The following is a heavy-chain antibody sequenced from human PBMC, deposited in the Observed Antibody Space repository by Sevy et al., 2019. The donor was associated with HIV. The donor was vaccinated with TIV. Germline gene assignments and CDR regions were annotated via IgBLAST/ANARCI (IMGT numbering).Heavy chain of an antibody. D-gene: IGHD1-26*01. J-gene: IGHJ4*02. Sequence: SRKISCAASGFTFDNYAMHWVRQAPGNGLEVVSGIIWNSNNIGYAHSVKGRFTISRENAKNALYLQMNSLRAEDTALNYFAKDPLPGGRFLFAVYWGQGTLVTVSS. CDR1: GFTFDNYA. CDR3: AKDPLPGGRFLFAVY. CDR2: IIWNSNNI. V-gene: IGHV3-9*01.